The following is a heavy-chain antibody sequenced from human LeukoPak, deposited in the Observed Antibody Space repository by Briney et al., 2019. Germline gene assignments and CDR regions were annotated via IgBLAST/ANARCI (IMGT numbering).Heavy chain of an antibody. V-gene: IGHV3-74*01. Sequence: GGSLRLSCVASGFTFSSYWMHWVRQDPRKGLVWVSRISGDGRNINYADSVRGRFTISRDNSKNTLYLQMNSLRAEDTAVYYCAKEKAVAGHIFDYWGQGTLVTVSS. CDR1: GFTFSSYW. CDR3: AKEKAVAGHIFDY. CDR2: ISGDGRNI. J-gene: IGHJ4*02. D-gene: IGHD6-19*01.